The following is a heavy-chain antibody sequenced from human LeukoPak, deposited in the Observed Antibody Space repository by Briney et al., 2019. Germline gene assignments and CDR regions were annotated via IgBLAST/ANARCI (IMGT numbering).Heavy chain of an antibody. J-gene: IGHJ4*02. D-gene: IGHD1-26*01. CDR3: ARVGEQYRDY. CDR1: GFTFSSYT. Sequence: GGSLRLSCAASGFTFSSYTMNWVRQVPGKGLEWVSSITSGSSYMFYADSVKGRFTISRDNAKNSLFLQMNSLRADDMAMYYCARVGEQYRDYWGQGTLVTVSS. CDR2: ITSGSSYM. V-gene: IGHV3-21*01.